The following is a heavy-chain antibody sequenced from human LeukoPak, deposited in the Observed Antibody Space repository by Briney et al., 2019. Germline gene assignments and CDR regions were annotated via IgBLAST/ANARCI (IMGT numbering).Heavy chain of an antibody. CDR1: GFTFDDYA. CDR3: ASTSLTGEDYFDY. V-gene: IGHV3-9*01. J-gene: IGHJ4*02. D-gene: IGHD3-9*01. CDR2: ISWNSGSI. Sequence: GRSLRLSCAASGFTFDDYAMHWVRQAPGKGLEWVSGISWNSGSIGYADSVKGRFTISRDNAKNSLYLQMNSLRAEDTAVYYCASTSLTGEDYFDYWGQGTLVTVSS.